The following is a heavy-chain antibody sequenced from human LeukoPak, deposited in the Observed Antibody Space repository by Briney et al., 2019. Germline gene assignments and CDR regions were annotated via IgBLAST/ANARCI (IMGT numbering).Heavy chain of an antibody. CDR2: IYYSGST. V-gene: IGHV4-39*01. J-gene: IGHJ3*02. D-gene: IGHD4-17*01. CDR3: ARHTAPRSDGDLSAAADAFDI. CDR1: GGSISSSSYY. Sequence: PSETLSLTCTVSGGSISSSSYYWGWIRQPPGKGLEWIGSIYYSGSTYCNRSLKSRVTISVYTSKNQFSLKLSTVTAADTAVYYCARHTAPRSDGDLSAAADAFDIWGQGTMVTVSS.